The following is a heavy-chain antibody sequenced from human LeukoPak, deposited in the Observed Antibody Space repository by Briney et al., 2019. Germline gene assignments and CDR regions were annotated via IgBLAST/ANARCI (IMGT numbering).Heavy chain of an antibody. V-gene: IGHV1-58*01. CDR3: AADFGATAVTPLDY. D-gene: IGHD4-23*01. CDR1: GFTFTSSA. J-gene: IGHJ4*02. CDR2: IVVGSGNT. Sequence: GASVKVSCKASGFTFTSSAVQWVRQARGQRLEWIGWIVVGSGNTNYAQKFQERVTITRDMSTSTAYMELSSLRSEDTAVYYCAADFGATAVTPLDYWGQGTLVTVSS.